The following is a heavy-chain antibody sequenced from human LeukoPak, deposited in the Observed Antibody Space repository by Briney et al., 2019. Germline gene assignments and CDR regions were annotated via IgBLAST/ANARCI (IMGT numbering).Heavy chain of an antibody. Sequence: PSETLSLTCTVSGGSISSGSYYWSWIRQPAGKGLEWIGRIYTSGSTNYNPSLKSRVTISVDTSKNQFSLKLSSVTAADTAVYYCARESFGSSWTFDYWGQGTLVTVSS. CDR1: GGSISSGSYY. CDR2: IYTSGST. J-gene: IGHJ4*02. D-gene: IGHD6-13*01. V-gene: IGHV4-61*02. CDR3: ARESFGSSWTFDY.